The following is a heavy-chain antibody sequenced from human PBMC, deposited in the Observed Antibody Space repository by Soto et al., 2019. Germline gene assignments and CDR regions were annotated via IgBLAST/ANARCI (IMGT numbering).Heavy chain of an antibody. Sequence: EVQLVESGGGLVQPGGSLRLSCAASGFTFSSYSMNWVRQAPGKGLEWVSYISSSSSTIYYADSVKGRFTISRDNAKNSLTRQMTSLRAEDTAVYYCAWIQYGSGSHPSCAYWGQGTLVTVSS. CDR1: GFTFSSYS. D-gene: IGHD3-10*01. J-gene: IGHJ4*02. CDR2: ISSSSSTI. CDR3: AWIQYGSGSHPSCAY. V-gene: IGHV3-48*01.